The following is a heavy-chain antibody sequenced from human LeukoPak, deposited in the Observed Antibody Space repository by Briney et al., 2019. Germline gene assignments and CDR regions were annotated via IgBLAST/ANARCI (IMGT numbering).Heavy chain of an antibody. CDR2: INHSGST. V-gene: IGHV4-34*01. J-gene: IGHJ3*02. Sequence: TSETLSLTCAVYGGSFSGYYWSWIRQPPGKGLEWIGEINHSGSTNYNPSLKSRVTISVDTSKNQFSLKLSSVTAADTAVYYCARGIVARDAFDIWGQGTMVTVSS. CDR1: GGSFSGYY. CDR3: ARGIVARDAFDI. D-gene: IGHD3-22*01.